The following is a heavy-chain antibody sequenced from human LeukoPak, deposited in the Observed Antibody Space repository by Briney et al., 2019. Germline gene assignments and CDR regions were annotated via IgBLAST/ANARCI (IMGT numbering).Heavy chain of an antibody. V-gene: IGHV3-48*03. CDR3: ARVGSSSSAGIDY. CDR1: AFTFSSYE. CDR2: ISSSGSTI. J-gene: IGHJ4*02. D-gene: IGHD6-6*01. Sequence: PGGSLRLSCAASAFTFSSYEINWVRQAPGKGLEWVSYISSSGSTIYYADSVKGRFTISRDNAKNSLYLQMNSLRAEDTAVYYCARVGSSSSAGIDYWGQGTLVTASS.